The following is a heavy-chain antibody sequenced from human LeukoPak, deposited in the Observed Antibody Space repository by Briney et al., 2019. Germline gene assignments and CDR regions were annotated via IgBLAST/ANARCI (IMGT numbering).Heavy chain of an antibody. CDR2: INHSGST. CDR1: GGSFSGYY. D-gene: IGHD3-16*02. CDR3: ARGTGPDRPRGYDYIWGSYRSTWPYYFDS. Sequence: PSETPSLTCAVYGGSFSGYYWSWIRQPPGKGLEWIGEINHSGSTNYNPSLKSRVTISVDTSKNQFSLKVNSVTAADTAVYYCARGTGPDRPRGYDYIWGSYRSTWPYYFDSWGQGNLVIVSS. J-gene: IGHJ4*02. V-gene: IGHV4-34*01.